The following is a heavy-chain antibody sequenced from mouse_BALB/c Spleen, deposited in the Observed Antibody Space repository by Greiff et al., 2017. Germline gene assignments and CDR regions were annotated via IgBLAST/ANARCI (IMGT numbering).Heavy chain of an antibody. D-gene: IGHD2-3*01. CDR3: ARQDGYPYAMDY. CDR2: ISSGGSYT. J-gene: IGHJ4*01. Sequence: EVQVVESGGDLVKPGGSLKLSCAASGFTFSSYGMSWVRQTPDKRLEWVATISSGGSYTYYPDSVKGRFTISRDNAKNTLYLQMCSLKSEDTAMYYCARQDGYPYAMDYWGQGTSVTVSS. CDR1: GFTFSSYG. V-gene: IGHV5-6*01.